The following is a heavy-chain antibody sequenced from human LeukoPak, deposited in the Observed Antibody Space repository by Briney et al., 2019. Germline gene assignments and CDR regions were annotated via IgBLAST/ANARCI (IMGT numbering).Heavy chain of an antibody. J-gene: IGHJ4*02. CDR1: GYSISSGYY. Sequence: PETLSLTCTVSGYSISSGYYWGWIRQPPGKGLEWIGSIYHSGSTYYNPSLKSRVTISVDTSKNQFSLKLSSVTAADTAVYYCARIRYSYGDYWGQGTLVTVSS. D-gene: IGHD5-18*01. CDR3: ARIRYSYGDY. CDR2: IYHSGST. V-gene: IGHV4-38-2*02.